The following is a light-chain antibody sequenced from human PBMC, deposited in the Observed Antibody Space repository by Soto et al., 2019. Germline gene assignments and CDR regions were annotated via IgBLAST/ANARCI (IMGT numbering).Light chain of an antibody. V-gene: IGKV4-1*01. CDR2: WAS. Sequence: DIVMTQSPDSLAVSLGERATINCKSSQSVLYSSNNKNYLAWYQQKPGQPPKLLIYWASTRESGVPDRFSGSGSGTGFTLTISSLQAEDVAFYYCQQYYSTPTFGQGTKVELK. CDR1: QSVLYSSNNKNY. CDR3: QQYYSTPT. J-gene: IGKJ1*01.